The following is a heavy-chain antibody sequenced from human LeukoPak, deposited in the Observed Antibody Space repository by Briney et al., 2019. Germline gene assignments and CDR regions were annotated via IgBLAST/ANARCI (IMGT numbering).Heavy chain of an antibody. CDR3: ARTVGDLRAFDY. D-gene: IGHD1-26*01. V-gene: IGHV3-21*04. J-gene: IGHJ4*02. Sequence: GGSLRLSCAASGFTFSSYWMHWVRQAPGKGLEWVSSISSSSSYIYYADSVKGRFTISRDNAKNSLYLQMNSLRADDTAVYYCARTVGDLRAFDYWGQGTLVTVSS. CDR1: GFTFSSYW. CDR2: ISSSSSYI.